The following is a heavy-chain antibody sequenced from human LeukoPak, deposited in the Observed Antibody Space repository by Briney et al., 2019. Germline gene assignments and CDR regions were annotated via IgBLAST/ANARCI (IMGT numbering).Heavy chain of an antibody. D-gene: IGHD6-19*01. V-gene: IGHV4-61*02. CDR2: IYTSGST. J-gene: IGHJ4*02. CDR1: GGSISSGSYY. CDR3: ARDLGVAVAGLGGY. Sequence: TLSLTCTVSGGSISSGSYYWSWIRQPAGKGLEWIGRIYTSGSTNYNPSLKSRVTISVDTSKNQFSLKLSSVTAADTAVYYCARDLGVAVAGLGGYWGQGTLVTVSS.